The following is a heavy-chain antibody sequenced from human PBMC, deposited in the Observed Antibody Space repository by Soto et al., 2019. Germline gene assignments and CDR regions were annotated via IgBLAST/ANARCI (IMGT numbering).Heavy chain of an antibody. CDR2: ISTGGAYM. V-gene: IGHV3-21*06. J-gene: IGHJ4*02. D-gene: IGHD2-21*01. CDR3: ARDIASPGGDYFDS. Sequence: EVQLVESGGGLVKAGGYLRIFCTASGFTFRNYNMNWVRQAPGKGLEWASSISTGGAYMFYADSVKGRFTISRDNAQNSLFLQIDSPRAEDTAVYYCARDIASPGGDYFDSWGQGTLVTVSS. CDR1: GFTFRNYN.